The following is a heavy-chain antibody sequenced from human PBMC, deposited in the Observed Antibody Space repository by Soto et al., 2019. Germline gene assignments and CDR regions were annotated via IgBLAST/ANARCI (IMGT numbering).Heavy chain of an antibody. Sequence: SETLSLTCAVYGGSFSGYYWSWIRQPPGKGLEWIGEINHSGSTNYNPSLKSRVTISVDTSKNQFSLKLSSVTAADTAVYYCARGFVTIFGVGNYYYYGMDVWGQGPTVTVSS. CDR3: ARGFVTIFGVGNYYYYGMDV. J-gene: IGHJ6*02. D-gene: IGHD3-3*01. CDR1: GGSFSGYY. CDR2: INHSGST. V-gene: IGHV4-34*01.